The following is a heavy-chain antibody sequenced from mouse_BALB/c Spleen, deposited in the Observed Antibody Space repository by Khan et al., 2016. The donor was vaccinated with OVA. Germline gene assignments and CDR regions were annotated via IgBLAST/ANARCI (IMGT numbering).Heavy chain of an antibody. V-gene: IGHV1-77*01. J-gene: IGHJ3*01. CDR3: AKNYASWFAY. Sequence: QVRLQQSGPELMKPGASVNISCKASEYTFTDYVINWVKQRTGQGLEWIGEIYPGSGTTYYNEKFKGKATLTADKSSNTAYMQLSSLTSEDSAVYFCAKNYASWFAYWGQGTLVTVSA. CDR1: EYTFTDYV. D-gene: IGHD1-1*02. CDR2: IYPGSGTT.